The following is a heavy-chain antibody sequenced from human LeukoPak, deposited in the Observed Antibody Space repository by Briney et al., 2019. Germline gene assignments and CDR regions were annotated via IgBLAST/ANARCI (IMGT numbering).Heavy chain of an antibody. J-gene: IGHJ6*03. CDR1: GDSVSSNSAT. D-gene: IGHD3-9*01. CDR3: ARGLVPEGHHYYYYMDV. Sequence: SQTLSLTCAISGDSVSSNSATWNWIRQSPSRGLEWLGRTYYRSKWYSDYAVSVKSRITINPDTSKNQFPLQLNCVTPEEQAIYYCARGLVPEGHHYYYYMDVWGKGTTVTVSS. CDR2: TYYRSKWYS. V-gene: IGHV6-1*01.